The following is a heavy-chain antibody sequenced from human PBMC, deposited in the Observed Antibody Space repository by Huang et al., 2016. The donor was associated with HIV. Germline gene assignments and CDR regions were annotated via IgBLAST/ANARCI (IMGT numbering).Heavy chain of an antibody. Sequence: QLQESGPGLVKPSQNLSLTCTVFGGSVSSRSYYWDWIRQTPGKGLEGMGSIHPSWTAYYNRSRKMRVTMIVDKSKNQFSLEVTSATAADSAIYYCARQGGDCTSISCYLSWFDPWGQGTLVTVSS. CDR1: GGSVSSRSYY. J-gene: IGHJ5*02. CDR3: ARQGGDCTSISCYLSWFDP. CDR2: IHPSWTA. D-gene: IGHD2-2*01. V-gene: IGHV4-39*01.